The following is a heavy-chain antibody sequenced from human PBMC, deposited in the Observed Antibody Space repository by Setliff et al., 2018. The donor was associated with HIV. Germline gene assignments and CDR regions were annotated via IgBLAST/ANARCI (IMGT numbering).Heavy chain of an antibody. CDR2: ISGSGGRT. D-gene: IGHD1-1*01. Sequence: PGGSLRLSCAASGFIFSSYAMSWVRQAPGKGLEWVSSISGSGGRTYDADSVKGRFTISGDNSKNTVYLQMKSLQMHSLRAEDTAVYYCAKVATWTGTTYYFESWGQGTLVTVSS. CDR1: GFIFSSYA. J-gene: IGHJ4*02. V-gene: IGHV3-23*01. CDR3: AKVATWTGTTYYFES.